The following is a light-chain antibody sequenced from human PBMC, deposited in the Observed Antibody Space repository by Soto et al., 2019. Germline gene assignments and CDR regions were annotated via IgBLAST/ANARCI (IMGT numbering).Light chain of an antibody. Sequence: EIVLTQSPGTLSLSPGERATLSCRASQSVSSSYLAWYQQKPGQAPRLLIHGASTRAPGFPARFSGSGSGTDFTLTISSLQSEDFAVYYCQQQGRSWITFGQGTRLEIK. CDR3: QQQGRSWIT. CDR2: GAS. CDR1: QSVSSSY. J-gene: IGKJ5*01. V-gene: IGKV3-20*01.